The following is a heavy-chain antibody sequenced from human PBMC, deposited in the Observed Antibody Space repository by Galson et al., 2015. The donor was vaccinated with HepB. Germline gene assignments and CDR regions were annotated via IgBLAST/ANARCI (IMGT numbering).Heavy chain of an antibody. Sequence: SLRLSCAASGFTFSSYAMSWVRQAPGKGLEWVSGITGSGGSTYYADSVKGRLTISRDNSKNTLYLQMNSLRAEDTAIYYCAKVPNFYCSGGNCYFDYWGQGTPVTVSS. V-gene: IGHV3-23*01. J-gene: IGHJ4*02. CDR1: GFTFSSYA. CDR3: AKVPNFYCSGGNCYFDY. D-gene: IGHD2-15*01. CDR2: ITGSGGST.